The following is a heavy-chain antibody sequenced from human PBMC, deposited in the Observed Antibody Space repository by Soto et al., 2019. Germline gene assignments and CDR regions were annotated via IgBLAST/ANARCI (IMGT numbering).Heavy chain of an antibody. D-gene: IGHD3-22*01. J-gene: IGHJ4*02. Sequence: SETLSLTCTVSGGSISSSSFHWGWIRQPPGKGLEWIGETHHSGRTNYNPSLKSRVTISVDKSKNHFSLKLSSVTAADTAVYYCAKDHGWLSAYWGQGILVTVSS. V-gene: IGHV4-39*07. CDR1: GGSISSSSFH. CDR2: THHSGRT. CDR3: AKDHGWLSAY.